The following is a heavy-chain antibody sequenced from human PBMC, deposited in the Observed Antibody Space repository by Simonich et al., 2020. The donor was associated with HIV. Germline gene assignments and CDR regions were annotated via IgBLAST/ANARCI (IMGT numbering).Heavy chain of an antibody. CDR2: IYWDDDK. CDR3: THWRIAGNFDV. D-gene: IGHD2-21*01. J-gene: IGHJ3*01. Sequence: QITLKESGPTLVKPTQTLPLTCPFSGFSLRTRGVGVGWIRQPPGKALEWLALIYWDDDKRYSPSLKSRHIISKDTSKNQVVLTMTNMDPVDTATYYCTHWRIAGNFDVLGPGTMVTVSS. CDR1: GFSLRTRGVG. V-gene: IGHV2-5*02.